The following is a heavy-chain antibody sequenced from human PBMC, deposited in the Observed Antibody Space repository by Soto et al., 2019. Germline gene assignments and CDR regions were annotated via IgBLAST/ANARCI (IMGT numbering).Heavy chain of an antibody. V-gene: IGHV3-21*01. D-gene: IGHD6-25*01. CDR3: AREVVAAATIDY. CDR2: ISSSSAYI. CDR1: GFTFSDFS. Sequence: EVQLVESGGGLVKPGGSLRLSCAASGFTFSDFSMNWVRQAPGKGLEWVSSISSSSAYIYYGDSVKGRFTISRDNAKNSLYLQMNSLRAEDTAVYYCAREVVAAATIDYWGQGTLVTVSS. J-gene: IGHJ4*02.